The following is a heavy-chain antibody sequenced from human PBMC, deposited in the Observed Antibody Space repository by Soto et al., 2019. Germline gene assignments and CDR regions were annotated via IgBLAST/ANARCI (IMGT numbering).Heavy chain of an antibody. Sequence: QVQLQESGPGLVKPSETLSLTCTVSGGSISSYYWSWIRQPPGKGLEWIGYIYYSGSTNYNPSLKRRVTISVNTSETQFSLKLSSVTAADTAVYYCARHIALSGSFPFDYWGQGTLVTVSS. D-gene: IGHD3-3*01. CDR1: GGSISSYY. J-gene: IGHJ4*02. V-gene: IGHV4-59*08. CDR2: IYYSGST. CDR3: ARHIALSGSFPFDY.